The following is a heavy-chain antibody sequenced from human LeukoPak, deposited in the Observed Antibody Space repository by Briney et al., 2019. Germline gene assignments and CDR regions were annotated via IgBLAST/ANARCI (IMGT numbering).Heavy chain of an antibody. V-gene: IGHV5-51*01. CDR1: GYSFTSYW. D-gene: IGHD1-26*01. CDR3: ARRPSNSGRYFDY. CDR2: TSPGDADP. Sequence: GESLKISCKGSGYSFTSYWIGWVRQMPGKGLEWMGITSPGDADPTYSPSFQSRATISADKSISTAYLQWGSLKASDTAMYYCARRPSNSGRYFDYWGQGTLVTVSS. J-gene: IGHJ4*02.